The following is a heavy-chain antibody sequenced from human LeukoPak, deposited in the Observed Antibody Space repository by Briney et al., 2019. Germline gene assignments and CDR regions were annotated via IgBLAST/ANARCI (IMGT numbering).Heavy chain of an antibody. J-gene: IGHJ4*02. CDR2: IHYDGSQK. Sequence: AGGSLRLSCAASGFIFDSYGIHWVRQAPGKGLDWVAFIHYDGSQKYYTDSVKGRFTISRDNSKNTLYLQMNSLRAEDTAVYYCAKTFGVVSIDYWGQGTLVTVSS. CDR1: GFIFDSYG. D-gene: IGHD3-3*01. V-gene: IGHV3-30*02. CDR3: AKTFGVVSIDY.